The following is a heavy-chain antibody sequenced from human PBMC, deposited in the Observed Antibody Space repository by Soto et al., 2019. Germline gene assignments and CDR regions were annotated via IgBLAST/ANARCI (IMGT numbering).Heavy chain of an antibody. Sequence: EVQLVESGGGLVQPGGSLKLSCAASGFTFSGSAMNWVRQASGKGLEWVGRIRSKANSYATAYAASVKGRFTISRDDSKNTAYLQMNSLKTEDTAVYYCTRLTDSSLFDPWGQGTLVTVSS. CDR2: IRSKANSYAT. V-gene: IGHV3-73*02. CDR3: TRLTDSSLFDP. D-gene: IGHD6-6*01. J-gene: IGHJ5*02. CDR1: GFTFSGSA.